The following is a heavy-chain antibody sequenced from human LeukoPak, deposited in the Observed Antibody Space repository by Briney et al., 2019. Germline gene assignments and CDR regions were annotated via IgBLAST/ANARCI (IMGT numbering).Heavy chain of an antibody. D-gene: IGHD3-22*01. CDR3: ARLLKFRDSSGYYYYYYYMDV. J-gene: IGHJ6*03. CDR2: INHSGST. Sequence: PSETLSLTCTVSGYSISSGYYWGWIRQPPGKGLEWIGEINHSGSTNYNPSLKSRVTISVDTSKNQFSLKLSSVTAADTAVYYCARLLKFRDSSGYYYYYYYMDVWGKGTTVTISS. V-gene: IGHV4-38-2*02. CDR1: GYSISSGYY.